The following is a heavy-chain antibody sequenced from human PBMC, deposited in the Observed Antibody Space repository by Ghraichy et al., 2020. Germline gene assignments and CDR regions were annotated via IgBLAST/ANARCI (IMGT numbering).Heavy chain of an antibody. V-gene: IGHV5-51*01. CDR1: GYSFTSYW. Sequence: GESLNISCKGSGYSFTSYWIGWVRQMPGKGLEWMGIIYPGDSDTRYSPSFQGQVTISADKSISTAYLQWSSLKASDTAMYYCARQRGPISHYGSGSYPSYYGMDVWGQGTTVTVSS. D-gene: IGHD3-10*01. J-gene: IGHJ6*02. CDR2: IYPGDSDT. CDR3: ARQRGPISHYGSGSYPSYYGMDV.